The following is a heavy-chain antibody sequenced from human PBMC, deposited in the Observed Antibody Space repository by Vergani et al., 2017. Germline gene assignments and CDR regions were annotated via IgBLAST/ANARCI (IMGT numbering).Heavy chain of an antibody. V-gene: IGHV1-3*01. CDR3: ARVSFVVVPAAMDY. CDR1: GYTFTSYA. CDR2: INAGNGNT. D-gene: IGHD2-2*01. Sequence: QVQLVQSRAEVKKPGASVKVSCKASGYTFTSYAMHWVRQAPGQRLEWMGWINAGNGNTKYSQKFQGRVTITRDTSASTAYMELSSLRSEDTAVYYCARVSFVVVPAAMDYWGQGTLVTVSS. J-gene: IGHJ4*02.